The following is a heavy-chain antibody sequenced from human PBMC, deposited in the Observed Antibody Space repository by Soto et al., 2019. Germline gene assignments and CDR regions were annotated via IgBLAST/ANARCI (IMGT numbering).Heavy chain of an antibody. CDR3: ASIPLYSSSAEGEFDY. J-gene: IGHJ4*02. Sequence: QVQLVESGGGVVQPGRSLRLSCAASGFTFSSYAMHWVRQAPGKGLEWVAVISYDGSNKYYADSVKGRFTISRDNSKNTLYLQMNSLRAEDTAVYYCASIPLYSSSAEGEFDYWGQGTLVTVSS. D-gene: IGHD6-6*01. CDR2: ISYDGSNK. CDR1: GFTFSSYA. V-gene: IGHV3-30-3*01.